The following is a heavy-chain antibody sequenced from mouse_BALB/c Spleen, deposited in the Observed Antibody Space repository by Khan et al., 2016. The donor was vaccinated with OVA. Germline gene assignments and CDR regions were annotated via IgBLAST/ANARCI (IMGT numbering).Heavy chain of an antibody. CDR2: IYPFNDDS. CDR1: GYTFTSYV. Sequence: VQLTQSGPELLKPGASVKMSCKASGYTFTSYVMHWVKQKPGQGLEWIGYIYPFNDDSKYSEKFKGKATLTSDTSSNTAYMEPSSLTSEDSAVYYCATRDSTYTWFAYWGQGTLVTVSA. CDR3: ATRDSTYTWFAY. D-gene: IGHD2-5*01. J-gene: IGHJ3*01. V-gene: IGHV1S136*01.